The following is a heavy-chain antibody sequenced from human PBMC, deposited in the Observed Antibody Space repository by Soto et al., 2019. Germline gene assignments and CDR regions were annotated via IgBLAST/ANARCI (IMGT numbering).Heavy chain of an antibody. D-gene: IGHD3-10*01. J-gene: IGHJ4*02. CDR3: VKGSASVRPYYFDY. CDR1: GFTFSRYV. V-gene: IGHV3-23*01. CDR2: ISGDGGGT. Sequence: EVQLLESGGGLEQPGGSLRLSFAASGFTFSRYVMSWVRQAPGKGLEWVSAISGDGGGTWYADSVKGRFTLSRDNSKNTVSLQMNSLRAEDKALYYCVKGSASVRPYYFDYWGQGTLVTVSS.